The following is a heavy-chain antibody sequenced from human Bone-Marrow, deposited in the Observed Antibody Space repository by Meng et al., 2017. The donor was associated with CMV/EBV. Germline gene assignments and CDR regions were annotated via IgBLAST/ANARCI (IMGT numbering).Heavy chain of an antibody. CDR1: GYTFTSYY. Sequence: ASVKVSCKASGYTFTSYYMHWVRQAPGQGLEWMGIINPSGGSTSYAQKFQGRVTMTRDTSTSTVYMELSSLRSEDTAVYYCARDYSTSWSYYYYGMDVCGQGTTVTVSS. CDR2: INPSGGST. D-gene: IGHD2-2*01. V-gene: IGHV1-46*01. J-gene: IGHJ6*02. CDR3: ARDYSTSWSYYYYGMDV.